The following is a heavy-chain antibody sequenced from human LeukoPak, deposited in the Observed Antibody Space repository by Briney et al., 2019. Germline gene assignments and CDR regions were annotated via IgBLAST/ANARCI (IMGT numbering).Heavy chain of an antibody. V-gene: IGHV4-34*01. CDR3: ALATVTTYYFDY. CDR1: GGSFSGYY. Sequence: PSETLSLTCAVYGGSFSGYYWSWIRQPPGKGLEWIGEINHSGSTNYNPSPKSRVTISVDTSKNQFSLKLSSVTAADTAVYYCALATVTTYYFDYWGQGTLVTVSS. J-gene: IGHJ4*02. D-gene: IGHD4-17*01. CDR2: INHSGST.